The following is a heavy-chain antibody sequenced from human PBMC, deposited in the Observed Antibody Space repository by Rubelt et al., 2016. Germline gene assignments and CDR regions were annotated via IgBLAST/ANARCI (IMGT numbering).Heavy chain of an antibody. J-gene: IGHJ1*01. Sequence: EVQLVESGGGLVQPGGSLRLSCAASGFTFSSYSMNWVRQAPGKGLEWVSSISSSSSYIYYADSVKGRFTISRDNSKNTLYLQMNSRRVEDTAVYYCAKDRSAATAEYFQHWGQGSLVTVSS. D-gene: IGHD6-25*01. CDR3: AKDRSAATAEYFQH. CDR2: ISSSSSYI. V-gene: IGHV3-21*04. CDR1: GFTFSSYS.